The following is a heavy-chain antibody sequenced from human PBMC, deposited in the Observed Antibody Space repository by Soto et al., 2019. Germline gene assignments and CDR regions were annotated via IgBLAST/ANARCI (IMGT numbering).Heavy chain of an antibody. CDR1: GFPLSARGVG. CDR2: IYWNDDK. Sequence: SGRTLVNPTETLTLTCTVSGFPLSARGVGVGRIRQPPGKALEWLAIIYWNDDKRYSPSLKSRLTITKDTSKNQVVLTMTNTDPVDTAKYYCAHSPWGAAPDYWGQGTLVTVSS. V-gene: IGHV2-5*01. CDR3: AHSPWGAAPDY. J-gene: IGHJ4*02. D-gene: IGHD3-16*01.